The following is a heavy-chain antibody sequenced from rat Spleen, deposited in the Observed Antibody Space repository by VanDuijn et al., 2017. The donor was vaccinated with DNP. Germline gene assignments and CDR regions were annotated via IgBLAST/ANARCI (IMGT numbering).Heavy chain of an antibody. V-gene: IGHV4-2*01. CDR3: AKGPDYGGYSDYFDN. CDR1: GFNFNDYW. Sequence: EVKLVESGGGLVQPGRSLKLSCAASGFNFNDYWMGWVRQAPGKGLEWIGQINKDSSIVNYIPSLKDKFTISRDNAQNTLYLQMTKLGSEDTALYYWAKGPDYGGYSDYFDNWGQGVMVTVSS. J-gene: IGHJ2*01. D-gene: IGHD1-11*01. CDR2: INKDSSIV.